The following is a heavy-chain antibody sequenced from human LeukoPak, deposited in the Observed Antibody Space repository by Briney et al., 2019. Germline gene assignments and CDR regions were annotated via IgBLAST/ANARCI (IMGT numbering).Heavy chain of an antibody. D-gene: IGHD6-19*01. CDR3: ARDFGYSSAWYEFDY. CDR2: INPDCGVT. Sequence: GASVKVSCKASGYTFTGSYIHWLRPAPGQGLEWMGWINPDCGVTKYAQNFQGRVTMTRYTSISTASMEMRSLKSDDTAVYYCARDFGYSSAWYEFDYWGQGTLVTVSS. J-gene: IGHJ4*02. V-gene: IGHV1-2*02. CDR1: GYTFTGSY.